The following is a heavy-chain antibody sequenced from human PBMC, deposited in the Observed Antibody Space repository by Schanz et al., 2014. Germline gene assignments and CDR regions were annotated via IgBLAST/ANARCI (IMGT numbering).Heavy chain of an antibody. D-gene: IGHD5-12*01. Sequence: EVQVVESGGDFVQPGGSLRLSCAVSGSTFRNYGMGWVRQAPGKGLEWVSYISSSSIYTNYADSVKGRFTISRDNAKNSLYLQMNSLRAEDTAVYYCAREGEWGYDPPRHWGQGTLVTVSS. V-gene: IGHV3-48*04. J-gene: IGHJ4*02. CDR3: AREGEWGYDPPRH. CDR1: GSTFRNYG. CDR2: ISSSSIYT.